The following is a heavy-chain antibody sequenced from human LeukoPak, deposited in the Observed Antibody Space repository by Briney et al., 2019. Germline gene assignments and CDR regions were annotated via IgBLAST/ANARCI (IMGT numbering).Heavy chain of an antibody. Sequence: SETLSLTCTVSGGSTSSYYWSWIRQPPGKGLEWIGYIYYSGSTNYTPSLKSRVTISVDTSKNQFSLTLSSVTAADTAVYYCARLKSSSWYQGFDYWGQGTLVTVSS. CDR1: GGSTSSYY. CDR3: ARLKSSSWYQGFDY. V-gene: IGHV4-59*08. D-gene: IGHD6-13*01. J-gene: IGHJ4*02. CDR2: IYYSGST.